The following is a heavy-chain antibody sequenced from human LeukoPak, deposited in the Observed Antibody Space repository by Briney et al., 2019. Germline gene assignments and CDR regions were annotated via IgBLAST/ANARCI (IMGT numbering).Heavy chain of an antibody. CDR2: IIPGNSQT. J-gene: IGHJ4*02. D-gene: IGHD1-26*01. CDR3: ARHREGQVGATRSFLDS. V-gene: IGHV5-51*01. CDR1: GYSFTNFW. Sequence: GESLKISCKASGYSFTNFWIGWVRQMPGKGLEWMGIIIPGNSQTRYSPSFQGQVTISVDKYTSTAYLQWSSLKASDTAIYYCARHREGQVGATRSFLDSWGQGTLVTVSS.